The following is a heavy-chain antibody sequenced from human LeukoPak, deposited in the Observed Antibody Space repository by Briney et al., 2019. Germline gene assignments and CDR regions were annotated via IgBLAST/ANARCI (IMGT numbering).Heavy chain of an antibody. Sequence: PGGSLRLSCAASGFTFSSYSMNWVRQAPGKGLEWVSSISSSSSYIYYADSVKGRFTISRDNAKNLLYLQMNSLRAEDTAVYYCAPTLRTQYYFDYWGQGTLVTVSS. D-gene: IGHD5/OR15-5a*01. J-gene: IGHJ4*02. V-gene: IGHV3-21*01. CDR1: GFTFSSYS. CDR2: ISSSSSYI. CDR3: APTLRTQYYFDY.